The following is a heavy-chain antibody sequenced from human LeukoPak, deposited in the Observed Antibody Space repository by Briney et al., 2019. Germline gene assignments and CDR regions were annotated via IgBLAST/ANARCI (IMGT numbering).Heavy chain of an antibody. V-gene: IGHV3-23*01. CDR1: GFTFSSYA. CDR2: IGGSSGTT. J-gene: IGHJ4*02. CDR3: AKDQGGWQDY. D-gene: IGHD6-19*01. Sequence: GGSLRLSCAASGFTFSSYAMSWVRQAPEKGLEWVSVIGGSSGTTYYADSVKGRFTISRDNSKNTLYLQMNSLRAEDTAVYYCAKDQGGWQDYWGQGTLVTVSS.